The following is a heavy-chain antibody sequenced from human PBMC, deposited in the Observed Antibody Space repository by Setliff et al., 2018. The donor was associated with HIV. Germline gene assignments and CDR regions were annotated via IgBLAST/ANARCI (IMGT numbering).Heavy chain of an antibody. CDR3: ARDRTFGSGFSSSWFYDY. D-gene: IGHD6-13*01. Sequence: PGGSLRLSCSASGFTFSSYAMHWVRQAPGKGLEYVSAISSNGGSTYYADSVKGRFTISRDNAKNSLYLQMKSLRAEDTAVYYCARDRTFGSGFSSSWFYDYWGQGTLVTVSS. V-gene: IGHV3-64*04. CDR2: ISSNGGST. J-gene: IGHJ4*02. CDR1: GFTFSSYA.